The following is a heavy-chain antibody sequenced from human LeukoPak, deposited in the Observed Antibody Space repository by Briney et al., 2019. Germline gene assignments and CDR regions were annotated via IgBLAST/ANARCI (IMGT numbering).Heavy chain of an antibody. CDR2: INPSGGST. D-gene: IGHD6-13*01. CDR3: ARGGGSIAAAGTRPDY. CDR1: GYTFTSYY. J-gene: IGHJ4*02. V-gene: IGHV1-46*01. Sequence: ASVKVSCKASGYTFTSYYMHWVRQAPGQGLEWMGIINPSGGSTSYAQKFQGRVTMTRDTSISTAYMELSRLRSDDTAVYYCARGGGSIAAAGTRPDYWGQGTLVTVSS.